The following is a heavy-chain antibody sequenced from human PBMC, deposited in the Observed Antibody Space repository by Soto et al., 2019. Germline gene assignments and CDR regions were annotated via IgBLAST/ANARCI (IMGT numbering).Heavy chain of an antibody. CDR1: GFTFSSYA. Sequence: EVQLLESGGGLVQPGGSLRLSCAASGFTFSSYAMSWVRQAPGKGLEWVSAISGSGGSTYYADSVKGRFTISRDNSKNQLYLQMNSLRAEDTAVYYCANPPTVKNSKPYYYYYGMEVWGQGTTVTVSS. V-gene: IGHV3-23*01. D-gene: IGHD4-4*01. CDR2: ISGSGGST. J-gene: IGHJ6*02. CDR3: ANPPTVKNSKPYYYYYGMEV.